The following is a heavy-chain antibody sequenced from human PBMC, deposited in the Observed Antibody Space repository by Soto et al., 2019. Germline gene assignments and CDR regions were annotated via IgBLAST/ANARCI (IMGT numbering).Heavy chain of an antibody. CDR2: IIPIFGTA. Sequence: QVQLVQSGAEVKKPGSSVKVSCKASGGTFSSYAISWVRQAPGQGLEWMGGIIPIFGTANYAQKFQGRVTSTGDQSPSNAYMELSSLRSEVTAVYDCARDGCSGGSCPLRWFDPWGQGTLVTVSS. J-gene: IGHJ5*02. D-gene: IGHD2-15*01. CDR1: GGTFSSYA. V-gene: IGHV1-69*12. CDR3: ARDGCSGGSCPLRWFDP.